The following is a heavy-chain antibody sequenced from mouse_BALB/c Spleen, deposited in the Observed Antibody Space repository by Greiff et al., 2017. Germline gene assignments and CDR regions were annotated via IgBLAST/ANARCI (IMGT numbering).Heavy chain of an antibody. Sequence: EVKLMESGGDLVKPGGSLKLSCAASGFTFSSYGMSWARQTPDKRLEWVATISSGGSYTYYPDSVKGRFTISRDNAKNTLYLQMSSLKSEDTAMYYCARHYYGSSYYFDYWGQGTTLTVSS. D-gene: IGHD1-1*01. CDR2: ISSGGSYT. V-gene: IGHV5-6*01. J-gene: IGHJ2*01. CDR3: ARHYYGSSYYFDY. CDR1: GFTFSSYG.